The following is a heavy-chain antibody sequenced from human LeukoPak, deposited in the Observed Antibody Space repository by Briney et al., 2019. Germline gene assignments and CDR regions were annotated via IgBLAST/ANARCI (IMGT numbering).Heavy chain of an antibody. V-gene: IGHV3-7*01. D-gene: IGHD6-13*01. Sequence: PGGSLRLSCEGSGFTFSNYWMTWVRQAPEKGLEWVANIKPSGSEKHYADSVEGRFTISRDNAKNSLYLQMNSLRAEDTAVYYCAREGAAAGIDYWGQGTLVTVSS. CDR1: GFTFSNYW. CDR3: AREGAAAGIDY. J-gene: IGHJ4*02. CDR2: IKPSGSEK.